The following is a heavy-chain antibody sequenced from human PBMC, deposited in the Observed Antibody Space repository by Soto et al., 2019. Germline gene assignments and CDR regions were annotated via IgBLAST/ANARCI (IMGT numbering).Heavy chain of an antibody. CDR3: AKPPPTYSSGSRLTDY. V-gene: IGHV3-23*04. CDR2: ISGSGGST. D-gene: IGHD3-22*01. J-gene: IGHJ4*02. Sequence: EVQLVESGGGLVKPGGSLRLSCAASGFTFSSYAMSWVRQAPGKGLEWVSAISGSGGSTYYADSVKGRFTISRDNSKNTLYLQMNSLRAEDTAVYYCAKPPPTYSSGSRLTDYWGQGTLVTVSS. CDR1: GFTFSSYA.